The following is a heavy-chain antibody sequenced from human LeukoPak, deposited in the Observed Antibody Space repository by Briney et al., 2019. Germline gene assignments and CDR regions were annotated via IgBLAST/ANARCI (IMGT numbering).Heavy chain of an antibody. CDR3: ARRAGAYSHPYDY. D-gene: IGHD4/OR15-4a*01. CDR2: IYSDNT. Sequence: GGSLRLSCAASGFTFSSYEMNWARQAPGKGLEWVSFIYSDNTHYSDSVKGRFTISRDNSKNTLYLQMNSLRAEDTAVYYCARRAGAYSHPYDYWGQGTLVTVSS. J-gene: IGHJ4*02. V-gene: IGHV3-53*01. CDR1: GFTFSSYE.